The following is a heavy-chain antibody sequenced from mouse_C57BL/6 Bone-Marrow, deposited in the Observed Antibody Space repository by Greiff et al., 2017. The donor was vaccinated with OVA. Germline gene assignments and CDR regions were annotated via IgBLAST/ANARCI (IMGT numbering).Heavy chain of an antibody. Sequence: VQLQQSGAELVRPGASVKLSCTASGYNIKDDYMHWVKQRPEQGLEWIGWIDPENGDTDYASKFQGKATITADTSSNTAYLQLRSLTSEDSAVYYGTSLDSAGCFAYWGQGTLVTVSA. CDR1: GYNIKDDY. CDR2: IDPENGDT. V-gene: IGHV14-4*01. D-gene: IGHD3-2*01. J-gene: IGHJ3*01. CDR3: TSLDSAGCFAY.